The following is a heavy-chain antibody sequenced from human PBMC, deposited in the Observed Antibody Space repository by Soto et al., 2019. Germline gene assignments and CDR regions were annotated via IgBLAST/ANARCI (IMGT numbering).Heavy chain of an antibody. Sequence: SETLSLTCTVSGGSISSSIYYWGWIRQPPGKGLEWIGSIYYSGSTYYNPSLKSRVTISVDTSKNQFSLKLSSVTAADTAVYYCARHHSPPGGYCSGGSCYTFDYWGQGTLVTVSS. D-gene: IGHD2-15*01. CDR1: GGSISSSIYY. V-gene: IGHV4-39*01. CDR2: IYYSGST. CDR3: ARHHSPPGGYCSGGSCYTFDY. J-gene: IGHJ4*02.